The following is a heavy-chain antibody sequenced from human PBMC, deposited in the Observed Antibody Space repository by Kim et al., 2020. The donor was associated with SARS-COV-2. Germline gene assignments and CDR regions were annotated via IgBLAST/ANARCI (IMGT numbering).Heavy chain of an antibody. D-gene: IGHD2-15*01. CDR1: AFEISSYA. CDR3: VKPLNCHFIS. J-gene: IGHJ5*02. V-gene: IGHV3-23*01. CDR2: ISGRWRTT. Sequence: GGSLRLSCAASAFEISSYAMSWVRQAPGKGLELVAGISGRWRTTYYADSATGRFSISRDKSLYAVFRQMYSLRVEETTVYFYVKPLNCHFISWGEG.